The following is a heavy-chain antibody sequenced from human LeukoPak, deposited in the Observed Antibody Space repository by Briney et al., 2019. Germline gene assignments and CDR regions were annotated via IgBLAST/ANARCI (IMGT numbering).Heavy chain of an antibody. CDR1: GYTFTGYY. V-gene: IGHV1-2*02. CDR2: INPNSGGT. Sequence: ASVKVSCKASGYTFTGYYMHWVRQAPGQGLEWMGWINPNSGGTNYAQKFQGRVTMTRDTSISTAYMELSRLRSDDTAVYYCARVFEDIVVVPAAPSDYWGQGTLVTVSS. J-gene: IGHJ4*02. D-gene: IGHD2-2*01. CDR3: ARVFEDIVVVPAAPSDY.